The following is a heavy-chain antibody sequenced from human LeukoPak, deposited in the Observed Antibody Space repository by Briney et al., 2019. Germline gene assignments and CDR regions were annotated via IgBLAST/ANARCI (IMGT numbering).Heavy chain of an antibody. V-gene: IGHV3-23*01. Sequence: GGSLRLSCAASGFTFSSYAMSWVRQAPGKGLEWVSAISGSGGSTYYADSVKGRFTISRDNSKNTLYLQMNSLRAEDTAVYYCARENYYDSSGYYSGFDYWGQGTLVTVSS. CDR1: GFTFSSYA. CDR3: ARENYYDSSGYYSGFDY. D-gene: IGHD3-22*01. CDR2: ISGSGGST. J-gene: IGHJ4*02.